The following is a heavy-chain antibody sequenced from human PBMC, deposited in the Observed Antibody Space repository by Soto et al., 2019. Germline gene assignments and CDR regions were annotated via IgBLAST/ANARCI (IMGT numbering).Heavy chain of an antibody. D-gene: IGHD6-6*01. CDR2: INSGSFSI. V-gene: IGHV3-21*01. Sequence: EVQLVESGGGLVEPGGSLRLSCAASGFTFSSYSMNWVRQAPGKGLEWVSSINSGSFSINYADSVKGRFSISRDNAQNSLHLQMNNLRAEDTAVYYCARNESSNIYGMDVWGQGTTVTVSS. J-gene: IGHJ6*02. CDR3: ARNESSNIYGMDV. CDR1: GFTFSSYS.